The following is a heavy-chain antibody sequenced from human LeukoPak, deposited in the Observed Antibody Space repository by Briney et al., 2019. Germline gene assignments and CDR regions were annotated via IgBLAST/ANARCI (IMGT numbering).Heavy chain of an antibody. D-gene: IGHD6-19*01. Sequence: GGSLRLSCAASGFTLSSSYAMSWVRQAPGKGLEWVSAISSSGTDTYYVDSVKGRFTISRDNAKNSLYLQMNSLRAEDTAVYYCARDLTAVAGRFDYWGQGTLVTVSS. CDR1: GFTLSSSYA. J-gene: IGHJ4*02. V-gene: IGHV3-23*01. CDR3: ARDLTAVAGRFDY. CDR2: ISSSGTDT.